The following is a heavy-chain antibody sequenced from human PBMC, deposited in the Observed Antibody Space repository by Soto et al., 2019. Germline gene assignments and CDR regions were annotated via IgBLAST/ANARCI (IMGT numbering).Heavy chain of an antibody. CDR3: ARRLATTVSALGY. D-gene: IGHD4-17*01. J-gene: IGHJ4*02. V-gene: IGHV3-30-3*01. CDR1: GLTFTSSS. Sequence: QVQLVQSGGGVVQAGNSLRLSGTASGLTFTSSSFHWVRQAPGKGLEWVAVISENGDRQYSTESVRGRFLISRDSSKNTVYLQMNSLRPEDTGVYFCARRLATTVSALGYWGQGALVTVSS. CDR2: ISENGDRQ.